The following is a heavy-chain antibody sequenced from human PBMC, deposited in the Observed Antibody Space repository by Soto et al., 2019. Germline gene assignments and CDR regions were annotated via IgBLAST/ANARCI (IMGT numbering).Heavy chain of an antibody. J-gene: IGHJ5*02. CDR1: GFTFSSYS. CDR3: ARDKGRITMVRGGFDP. D-gene: IGHD3-10*01. V-gene: IGHV3-21*01. Sequence: GSLRLSCAASGFTFSSYSMNWVRQAPGKGLEWVSSISSSSSYIYYADSVKGRFTISRDNAKNSLYLQMNSLRAEDTAVYYCARDKGRITMVRGGFDPWGQGTLVTVS. CDR2: ISSSSSYI.